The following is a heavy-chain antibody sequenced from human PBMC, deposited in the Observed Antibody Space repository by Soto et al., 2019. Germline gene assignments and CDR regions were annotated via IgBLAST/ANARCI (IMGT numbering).Heavy chain of an antibody. CDR1: GGSISSDHYH. J-gene: IGHJ6*02. Sequence: QVQLQESGPGLVRPSQTLSLTCTVSGGSISSDHYHWTWIRQTPGKGLEWIGYIHYSGSVYYNPSLQSRVTMSGDTSKNLFSLKLSSVPAADTAVYFCVREDDGGDRDYYGLDVWGQGTTVTVSS. V-gene: IGHV4-30-4*01. CDR2: IHYSGSV. D-gene: IGHD4-17*01. CDR3: VREDDGGDRDYYGLDV.